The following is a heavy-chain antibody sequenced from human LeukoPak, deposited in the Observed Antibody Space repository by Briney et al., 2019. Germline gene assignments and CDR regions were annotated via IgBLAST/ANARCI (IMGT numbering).Heavy chain of an antibody. CDR1: GFTFSSYG. Sequence: GGSLRLSCAASGFTFSSYGMHWVRQAPGKGLEWVAVISYDGSNKYYADSVKGRFTISRDNSKNTLYLQMNSLRAEDTAVYYCAKDFGCSSTSCYPYFDYWGQGTLDTVSS. V-gene: IGHV3-30*18. CDR2: ISYDGSNK. D-gene: IGHD2-2*01. CDR3: AKDFGCSSTSCYPYFDY. J-gene: IGHJ4*02.